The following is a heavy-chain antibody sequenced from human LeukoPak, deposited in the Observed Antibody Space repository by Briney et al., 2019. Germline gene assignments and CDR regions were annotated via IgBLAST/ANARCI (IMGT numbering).Heavy chain of an antibody. J-gene: IGHJ4*02. Sequence: GGSLRLSCAASGFTFSSYAMHWVRQAPGKGLEWVAVISYDGSNKYYADSVKGRFTISRDNSKNTLYLQMNSLRAEDTAVYYCARDPYDFWSGYFQYWGQGRPVTVSS. V-gene: IGHV3-30-3*01. CDR2: ISYDGSNK. CDR1: GFTFSSYA. D-gene: IGHD3-3*01. CDR3: ARDPYDFWSGYFQY.